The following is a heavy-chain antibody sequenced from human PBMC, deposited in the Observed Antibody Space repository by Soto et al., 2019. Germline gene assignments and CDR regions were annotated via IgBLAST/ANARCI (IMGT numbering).Heavy chain of an antibody. J-gene: IGHJ3*02. CDR2: MNPNSGNT. V-gene: IGHV1-8*01. D-gene: IGHD4-17*01. CDR3: ARVDYGDYVAFDI. Sequence: SVKVSCKASGYTFTSYDINWVRQATGQGLEWMGWMNPNSGNTGYAQKFQGRVTMTRNTSISTAYMELSSLRSEDTAVYYCARVDYGDYVAFDIWGQGTMVTVSS. CDR1: GYTFTSYD.